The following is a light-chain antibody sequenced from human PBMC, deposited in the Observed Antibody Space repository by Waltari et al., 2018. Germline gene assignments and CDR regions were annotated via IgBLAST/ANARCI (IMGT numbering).Light chain of an antibody. V-gene: IGKV3-20*01. CDR1: QSRERTW. CDR2: GGS. Sequence: VLTQSPGTLSLSPGERANLSCRASQSRERTWLVWYQQKSGQAPRRLIYGGSCKAAASPDRCSGGGSSADVTTTISRREPEDSAVFYCQQYDSSVIYTFGQGTKVEIK. J-gene: IGKJ2*01. CDR3: QQYDSSVIYT.